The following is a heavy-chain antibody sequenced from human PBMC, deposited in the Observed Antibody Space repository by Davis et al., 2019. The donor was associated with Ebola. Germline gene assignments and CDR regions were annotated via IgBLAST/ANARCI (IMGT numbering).Heavy chain of an antibody. V-gene: IGHV3-30-3*01. CDR3: ARELAVAYFDY. CDR2: ISYDGSNK. CDR1: GFTFSSYA. D-gene: IGHD6-19*01. Sequence: GESLKISCAASGFTFSSYAMHWVRQAPGKGLEWVAVISYDGSNKYYADSVKGRFTISRDNSKNTLYLQMNSLRAEDTAVHYCARELAVAYFDYWGQGTLVTVSS. J-gene: IGHJ4*02.